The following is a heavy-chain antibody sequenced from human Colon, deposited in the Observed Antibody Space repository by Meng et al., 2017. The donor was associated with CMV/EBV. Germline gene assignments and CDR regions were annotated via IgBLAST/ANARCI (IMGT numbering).Heavy chain of an antibody. CDR1: GFSFSDSY. CDR3: VTKGATVDGRDTFDI. V-gene: IGHV3-21*06. CDR2: ITYGSTYI. Sequence: GESLKISCAASGFSFSDSYMSWVRQAPGKGLEWVASITYGSTYIRYSDAVQGRFTISRDNARNSLFLEMNSLRAEDTALYYCVTKGATVDGRDTFDIWGQGTMVTVSS. J-gene: IGHJ3*02. D-gene: IGHD6-19*01.